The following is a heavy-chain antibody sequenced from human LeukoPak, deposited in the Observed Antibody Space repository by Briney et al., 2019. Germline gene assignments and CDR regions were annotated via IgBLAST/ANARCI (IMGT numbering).Heavy chain of an antibody. Sequence: GGSLRLSCVASGFTVSSNYMSWVRQAPGKGLEWVSVIYSGGSTYYADSVKGRFTISRDNSKNTLYLQMNSLRAEDTAVYYCATHGYSSGWYYRFDYYYGMDVWGEGTTVTVSS. CDR1: GFTVSSNY. CDR3: ATHGYSSGWYYRFDYYYGMDV. J-gene: IGHJ6*04. V-gene: IGHV3-53*01. D-gene: IGHD6-19*01. CDR2: IYSGGST.